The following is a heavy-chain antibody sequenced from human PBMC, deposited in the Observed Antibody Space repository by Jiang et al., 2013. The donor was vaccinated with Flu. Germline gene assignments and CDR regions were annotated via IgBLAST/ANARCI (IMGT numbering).Heavy chain of an antibody. V-gene: IGHV3-72*01. D-gene: IGHD1-26*01. CDR2: KANSYAT. CDR3: TRAGRGSSLFHY. Sequence: KANSYATEYAASVKGRFTISRDDSKNSLYLQMNSLKTEDTAVYYCTRAGRGSSLFHYWGQGTLVTVSS. J-gene: IGHJ4*02.